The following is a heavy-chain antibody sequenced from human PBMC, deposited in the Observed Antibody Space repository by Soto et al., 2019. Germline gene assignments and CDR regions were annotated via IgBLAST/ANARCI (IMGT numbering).Heavy chain of an antibody. Sequence: SETLSLTCTVSGGSISSYYWSWIRQPPGKGLEWIGYIYYSGSTNYNPSLKSRVTISVDTSKNQFSLKLSSVTAADTAVYYCARERYDILTGYPKNNYYYYGMDVWGHGTTATVSS. J-gene: IGHJ6*02. CDR1: GGSISSYY. V-gene: IGHV4-59*01. CDR3: ARERYDILTGYPKNNYYYYGMDV. D-gene: IGHD3-9*01. CDR2: IYYSGST.